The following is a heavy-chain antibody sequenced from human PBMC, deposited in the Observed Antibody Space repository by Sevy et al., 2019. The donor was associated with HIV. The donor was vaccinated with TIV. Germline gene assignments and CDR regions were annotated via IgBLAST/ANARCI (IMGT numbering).Heavy chain of an antibody. J-gene: IGHJ5*02. Sequence: GGSLRLSCVGSGFVFEDFAVHWVRRSPGKGLEWVSGITGNGQKKFYEDTVKGRFSISRDNARKSLYLQMNNMNFDDTAFCYCVRDMPPTLGTGHNWFDLWGQGTLVTVSS. CDR1: GFVFEDFA. CDR2: ITGNGQKK. V-gene: IGHV3-9*01. CDR3: VRDMPPTLGTGHNWFDL.